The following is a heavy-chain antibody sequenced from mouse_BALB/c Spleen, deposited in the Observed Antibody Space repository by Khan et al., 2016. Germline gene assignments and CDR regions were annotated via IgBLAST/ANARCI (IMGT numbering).Heavy chain of an antibody. CDR3: ARDLDGSSFAY. V-gene: IGHV1S137*01. CDR2: ISFYYDNT. CDR1: GYTFTDYA. D-gene: IGHD2-3*01. J-gene: IGHJ3*01. Sequence: QVQLQQPGPELVRPGESVKISCKGSGYTFTDYAMHWVKQSHAKSLEWIGVISFYYDNTNYNQKFKGKATMTVDKSSSTAYMELARLTSEDSAIYYCARDLDGSSFAYWGQGTLVTVSA.